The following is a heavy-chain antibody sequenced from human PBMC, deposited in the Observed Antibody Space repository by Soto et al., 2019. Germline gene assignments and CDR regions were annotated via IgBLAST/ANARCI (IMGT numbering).Heavy chain of an antibody. CDR2: IYYSGST. Sequence: ASETLSLTCTVAGGSIISYYWSWIRQPPGKGLEWIGYIYYSGSTNYNPSLKSRVTISVDTSKNQFSLKLNSMTAADTAVYYCARHNYGSGSTYFDYWGQGTLVTSPQ. J-gene: IGHJ4*02. CDR3: ARHNYGSGSTYFDY. CDR1: GGSIISYY. D-gene: IGHD3-10*01. V-gene: IGHV4-59*08.